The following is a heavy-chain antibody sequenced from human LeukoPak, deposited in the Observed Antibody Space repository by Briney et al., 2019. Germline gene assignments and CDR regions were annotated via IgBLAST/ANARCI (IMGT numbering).Heavy chain of an antibody. Sequence: GGSLRLSSAASGFTFSSYSMNWVRQAPGKGLEWVSSISSSSSYIYYADSVKGRFTISRDNAKNSLYLQMNSLRAEDTAVYYCARERGSSSWMTFDYWGQGTLVTVSS. V-gene: IGHV3-21*01. CDR3: ARERGSSSWMTFDY. D-gene: IGHD6-13*01. J-gene: IGHJ4*02. CDR2: ISSSSSYI. CDR1: GFTFSSYS.